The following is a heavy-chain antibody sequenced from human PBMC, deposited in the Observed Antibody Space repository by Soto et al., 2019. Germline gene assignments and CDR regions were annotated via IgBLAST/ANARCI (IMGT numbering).Heavy chain of an antibody. CDR1: GGSISSYY. Sequence: QVQLQESGPGLVKPSETLSLTCTVSGGSISSYYWSWIRQPPGKGLEWIGYIYYSGSTNYNPSLKSRVTISVDTSKNQCSLKLSSVPAADTAVYYCARAKAPLYSSSWYWFDPWGQGTLVTVSS. V-gene: IGHV4-59*08. CDR2: IYYSGST. J-gene: IGHJ5*02. D-gene: IGHD6-13*01. CDR3: ARAKAPLYSSSWYWFDP.